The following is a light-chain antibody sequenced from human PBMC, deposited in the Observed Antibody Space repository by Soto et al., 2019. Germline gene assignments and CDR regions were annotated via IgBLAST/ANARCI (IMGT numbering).Light chain of an antibody. J-gene: IGLJ1*01. V-gene: IGLV2-8*01. CDR3: SSYAGSSNV. CDR1: SSDVGGYNY. Sequence: SVLTQPPSASGSPGQSVAIPCTGTSSDVGGYNYVSWYQQHPGKAPKLMIYEVNKRPSGVPDRSSGSKSGNTASLTVSGLQAEDEADYYCSSYAGSSNVFGTGTKATVL. CDR2: EVN.